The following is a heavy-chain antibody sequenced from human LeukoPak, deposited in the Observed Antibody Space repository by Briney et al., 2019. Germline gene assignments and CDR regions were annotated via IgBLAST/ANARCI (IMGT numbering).Heavy chain of an antibody. CDR1: GGSFSGYY. V-gene: IGHV4-34*01. Sequence: SETLSLTCAVYGGSFSGYYWSWIRQPPGKGLEWIGEINHSGSTNYNPSLKSRVTISVDTSKNQFSLKLSSVTAADTAVYYCARGNGYSYDLLRYFDYWGQGTLVTVSS. D-gene: IGHD5-18*01. J-gene: IGHJ4*02. CDR3: ARGNGYSYDLLRYFDY. CDR2: INHSGST.